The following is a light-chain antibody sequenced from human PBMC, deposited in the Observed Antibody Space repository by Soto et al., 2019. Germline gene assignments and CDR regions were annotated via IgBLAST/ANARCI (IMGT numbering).Light chain of an antibody. CDR1: SSDVGGYNY. Sequence: QSALTQSASVSGSPGQSITISCTGTSSDVGGYNYVSWYQQHPGKAPKLMIYDVSNRPSGVSNRFSGSKSGNTASLTISGLQAEDEADYYCSSYASSSTLIFGGGTKSPS. V-gene: IGLV2-14*01. CDR2: DVS. J-gene: IGLJ2*01. CDR3: SSYASSSTLI.